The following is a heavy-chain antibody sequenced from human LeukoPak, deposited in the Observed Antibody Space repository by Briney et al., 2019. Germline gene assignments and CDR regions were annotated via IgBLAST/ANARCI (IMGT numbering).Heavy chain of an antibody. CDR3: AKGAGIVGATKGYFDY. CDR2: ISWNSGSI. V-gene: IGHV3-9*03. J-gene: IGHJ4*02. D-gene: IGHD1-26*01. Sequence: PGGSLRLSCAASGFTFDDYAMHWVRQAPGKGLEWVSGISWNSGSIGYADSVKGRFTISRDNAKNSLYLQMNSLRAEDMALYYCAKGAGIVGATKGYFDYWGQGTLVTVSS. CDR1: GFTFDDYA.